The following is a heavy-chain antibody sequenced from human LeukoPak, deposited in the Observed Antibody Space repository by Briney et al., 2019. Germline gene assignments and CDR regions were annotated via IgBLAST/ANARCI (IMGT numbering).Heavy chain of an antibody. CDR1: GFTFSSYG. Sequence: GWSLRLSCAASGFTFSSYGMHWVRQAPGKGLEWVAVIWYDGSNKYYADSVKGRFTISRDNSKNTLYLQMNSLRAEDTAVYYCARGPRPHSYYDFWSGYSAPFDYWGQGTLVTVSS. CDR3: ARGPRPHSYYDFWSGYSAPFDY. D-gene: IGHD3-3*01. V-gene: IGHV3-33*01. J-gene: IGHJ4*02. CDR2: IWYDGSNK.